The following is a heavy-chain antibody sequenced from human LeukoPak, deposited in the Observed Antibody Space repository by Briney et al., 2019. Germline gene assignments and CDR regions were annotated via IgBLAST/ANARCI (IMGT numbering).Heavy chain of an antibody. V-gene: IGHV4-34*01. CDR1: GGSFSGYY. D-gene: IGHD4-11*01. CDR2: INHSGST. CDR3: ARRLGMTTDPRRGNNWFDP. J-gene: IGHJ5*02. Sequence: SETLSLTCAVYGGSFSGYYWSWIRQPPGKGLEWIGEINHSGSTNYNPSLKSRVTISVDTSKNQFSLKLSSVTAADTAVYYCARRLGMTTDPRRGNNWFDPWGQGTLVTVSS.